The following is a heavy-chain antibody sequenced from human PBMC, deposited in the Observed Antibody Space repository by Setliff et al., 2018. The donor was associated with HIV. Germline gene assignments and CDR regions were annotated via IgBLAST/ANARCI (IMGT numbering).Heavy chain of an antibody. CDR1: GGSMSTYY. J-gene: IGHJ4*02. V-gene: IGHV4-59*01. CDR3: ARGVNFDY. D-gene: IGHD3-3*01. Sequence: SETLSLTCTVSGGSMSTYYWSWIRQPPGKGLEWIGYIYTSGSTNYNPSLKSRVTISLDTSQNHFSLKLTSVTAADTAIYYCARGVNFDYWGQGTQVTVSS. CDR2: IYTSGST.